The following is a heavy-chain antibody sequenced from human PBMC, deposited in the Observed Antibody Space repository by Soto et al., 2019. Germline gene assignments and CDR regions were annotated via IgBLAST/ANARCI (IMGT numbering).Heavy chain of an antibody. CDR3: AAGGDFWSGYYTLDY. Sequence: SVKVSCKASGFTFTSSAVQWVRQARGQRLEWIGWIVVGSGNTNYAQKFQERVTITRDMSTSTAYMELSSLRSEDTAVYYCAAGGDFWSGYYTLDYWGQGTLVTVSS. CDR2: IVVGSGNT. V-gene: IGHV1-58*01. CDR1: GFTFTSSA. J-gene: IGHJ4*02. D-gene: IGHD3-3*01.